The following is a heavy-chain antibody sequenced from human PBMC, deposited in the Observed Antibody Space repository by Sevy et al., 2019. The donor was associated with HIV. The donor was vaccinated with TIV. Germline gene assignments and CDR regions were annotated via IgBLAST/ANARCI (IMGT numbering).Heavy chain of an antibody. J-gene: IGHJ6*02. CDR1: GYTFTGYY. V-gene: IGHV1-2*02. CDR3: ARDHTIFGGMDV. CDR2: INPNSGGT. Sequence: ASVKVSCKASGYTFTGYYMHWVRQAPGQGLEWMGWINPNSGGTNYAQKFQGRVTMTRDRSISTAYMELSRLRSDETAGYYCARDHTIFGGMDVWGQGTTVTVSS. D-gene: IGHD3-3*01.